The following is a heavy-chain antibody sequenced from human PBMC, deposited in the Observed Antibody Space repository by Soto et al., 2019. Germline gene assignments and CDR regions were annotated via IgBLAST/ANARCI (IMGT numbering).Heavy chain of an antibody. V-gene: IGHV1-2*02. CDR2: INPNSGAT. CDR1: GYIFTDYD. Sequence: ASVKVSCKASGYIFTDYDMNWVRQAPGQGPEWMGWINPNSGATNYAQKFQGRVTITTDTSIATAYMELSGLRSDDTAVYYCARPYCGSNSCHNWFDTWGQGTPVTVSS. D-gene: IGHD2-21*01. J-gene: IGHJ5*02. CDR3: ARPYCGSNSCHNWFDT.